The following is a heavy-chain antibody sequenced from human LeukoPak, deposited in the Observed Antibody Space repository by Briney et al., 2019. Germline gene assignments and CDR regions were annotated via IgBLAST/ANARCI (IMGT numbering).Heavy chain of an antibody. CDR1: GGTFSSYA. D-gene: IGHD3-10*01. CDR2: IIPIFGTA. CDR3: ARVIYGSGSYFGFDY. J-gene: IGHJ4*02. Sequence: ASVKVSCKASGGTFSSYAISWVRQAPGQGLEWMGGIIPIFGTANYAQKFQGRVTVTTDESTSTAYMELSSLRSEDTAVYYCARVIYGSGSYFGFDYWGQGTLVTVSS. V-gene: IGHV1-69*05.